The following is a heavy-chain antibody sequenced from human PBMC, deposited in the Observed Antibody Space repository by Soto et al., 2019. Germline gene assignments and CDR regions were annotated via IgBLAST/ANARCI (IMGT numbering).Heavy chain of an antibody. D-gene: IGHD3-10*01. CDR2: INPSGGST. Sequence: GASVRVSFKASGYTFASYYMHWVRQAPGQGLEWMGIINPSGGSTSYAQKFQGRVTMTRDTSTSTVYMELSSLRSEDTAVYYCARDLVGITMVRGVNEALGFDYWGQGTLVTVSS. V-gene: IGHV1-46*03. CDR1: GYTFASYY. J-gene: IGHJ4*02. CDR3: ARDLVGITMVRGVNEALGFDY.